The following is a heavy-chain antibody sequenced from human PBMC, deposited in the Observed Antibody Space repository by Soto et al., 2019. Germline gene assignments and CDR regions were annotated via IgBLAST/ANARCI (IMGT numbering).Heavy chain of an antibody. J-gene: IGHJ6*03. Sequence: SGPTLVNPTQTLTLTCTFSGFSLSTSGVGVGWIRQPPGKALEWLALIYWDDDKRYSPSLKSRLTITKDTSKNQVVLTMTNMDPVDTATYYCAHRRNTVTLLYYYYYYMDVWGKGTTVTVSS. D-gene: IGHD4-17*01. CDR3: AHRRNTVTLLYYYYYYMDV. CDR2: IYWDDDK. V-gene: IGHV2-5*02. CDR1: GFSLSTSGVG.